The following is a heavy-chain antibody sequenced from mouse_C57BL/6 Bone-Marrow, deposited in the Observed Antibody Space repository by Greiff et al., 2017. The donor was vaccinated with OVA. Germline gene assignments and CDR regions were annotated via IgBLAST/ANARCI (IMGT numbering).Heavy chain of an antibody. CDR1: GFTFSSYG. D-gene: IGHD2-4*01. Sequence: EVQLVESGGDLVKPGGSLKLSCAASGFTFSSYGMSWVRQTPDKRLEWVATISSGGSYTYSPDSVKGRFTLSRDNAKNTLYLQMSSLKSEDTAIDYCAYYDYDGGSSYWGQGTTLTVSS. CDR2: ISSGGSYT. V-gene: IGHV5-6*01. J-gene: IGHJ2*01. CDR3: AYYDYDGGSSY.